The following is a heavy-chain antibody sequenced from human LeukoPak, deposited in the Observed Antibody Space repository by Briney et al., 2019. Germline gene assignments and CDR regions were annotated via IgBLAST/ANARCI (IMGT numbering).Heavy chain of an antibody. J-gene: IGHJ4*02. CDR2: ISSRSSTI. CDR3: ATDPLAVAGTGGFDY. Sequence: PGGSLRLSCAASGFTFSSYSMNWVRQAPGKGLEWVSYISSRSSTIYYADSVKGRFTISRDNAKNSLYLQMNSLRDEDTAVYYCATDPLAVAGTGGFDYWGQGTLVTVSS. V-gene: IGHV3-48*02. D-gene: IGHD6-19*01. CDR1: GFTFSSYS.